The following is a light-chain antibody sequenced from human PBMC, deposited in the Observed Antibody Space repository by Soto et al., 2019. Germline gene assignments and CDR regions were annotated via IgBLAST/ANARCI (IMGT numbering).Light chain of an antibody. Sequence: IQVTPSPAPRPPSTGVTFPITCGASQTVNTYLHWYQQKPGKAPKLLIYAASNLQSGVPSRFSGSGSGTNFTLSLNSLQPEDFATYYCQQGYSNPWTFGQGTKVDIK. J-gene: IGKJ1*01. CDR3: QQGYSNPWT. V-gene: IGKV1-39*01. CDR1: QTVNTY. CDR2: AAS.